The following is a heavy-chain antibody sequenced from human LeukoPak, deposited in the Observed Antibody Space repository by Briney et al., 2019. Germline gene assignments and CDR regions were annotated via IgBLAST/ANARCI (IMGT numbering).Heavy chain of an antibody. CDR1: GFTISSYS. J-gene: IGHJ4*02. CDR3: ARASRDYGGNPKGFDY. D-gene: IGHD4-23*01. CDR2: ISSSSSYI. Sequence: GGSLRLSCAASGFTISSYSMNWVRQAPGKGLEWVSSISSSSSYIYYADSVKGRFTISRDNAKNSLYLQMNSLRAEDTAVYYCARASRDYGGNPKGFDYWGQGSLVTVSA. V-gene: IGHV3-21*01.